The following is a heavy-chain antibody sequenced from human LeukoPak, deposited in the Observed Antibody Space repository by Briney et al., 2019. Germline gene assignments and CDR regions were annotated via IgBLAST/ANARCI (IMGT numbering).Heavy chain of an antibody. CDR2: IYSGGST. D-gene: IGHD2-21*01. J-gene: IGHJ4*02. CDR3: AKDSAPSISYFDS. V-gene: IGHV3-66*01. CDR1: GFTVSSNY. Sequence: GGSLRLSCAASGFTVSSNYMSWVRQAPGKELEWVSVIYSGGSTYYADSVKGRFTVSRDHSKNTLYLQMNSLRAEDTAVYYCAKDSAPSISYFDSWGQGTLVTVSS.